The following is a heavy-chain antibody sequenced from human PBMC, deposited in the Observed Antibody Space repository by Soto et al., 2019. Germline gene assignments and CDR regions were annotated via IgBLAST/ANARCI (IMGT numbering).Heavy chain of an antibody. D-gene: IGHD6-13*01. V-gene: IGHV1-2*02. CDR3: ARDPSPLIAAAGTVDY. CDR1: GYTFTGYY. J-gene: IGHJ4*02. Sequence: QVQLVQSGAEVKKPGASVKVSCKASGYTFTGYYMHWVRQAPGQGLEWMGWINPNSGGTNYAQKVQGRVTMTRDTSISTAYMELSRLRSDDTAVYYCARDPSPLIAAAGTVDYWGQGTLVTVSS. CDR2: INPNSGGT.